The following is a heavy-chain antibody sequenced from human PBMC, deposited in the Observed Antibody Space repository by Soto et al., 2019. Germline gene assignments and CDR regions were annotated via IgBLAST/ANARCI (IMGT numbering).Heavy chain of an antibody. CDR3: ARGYDILTAYYVLAY. V-gene: IGHV1-46*01. D-gene: IGHD3-9*01. Sequence: ASVKVSCKGSGYTFTSFYIHWVRQAPGHGLEWLGIINPSGGSTTYAQNLQDRVRMTRDKSTNTVYMELSSLRPEDTALYYCARGYDILTAYYVLAYSGQVPQVTVSS. CDR1: GYTFTSFY. J-gene: IGHJ4*02. CDR2: INPSGGST.